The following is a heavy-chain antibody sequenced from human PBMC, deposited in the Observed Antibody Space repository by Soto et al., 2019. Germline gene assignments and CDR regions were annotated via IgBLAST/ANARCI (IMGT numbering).Heavy chain of an antibody. Sequence: ASVKVSCKASGGTFNKFAFSWVRQAPGQGFEWMGGIIPVFRSANYAQRFRGRITITADEYTSTVYLYLNDLRSDDTAVYYCARRYCASDNCPLFYYFVDLWGLGTTVTVSS. D-gene: IGHD2-21*02. V-gene: IGHV1-69*13. J-gene: IGHJ6*02. CDR2: IIPVFRSA. CDR3: ARRYCASDNCPLFYYFVDL. CDR1: GGTFNKFA.